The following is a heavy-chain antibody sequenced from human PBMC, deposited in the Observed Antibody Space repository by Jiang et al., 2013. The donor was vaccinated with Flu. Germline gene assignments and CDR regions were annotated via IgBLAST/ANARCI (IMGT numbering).Heavy chain of an antibody. D-gene: IGHD2-15*01. J-gene: IGHJ3*02. Sequence: GSGLVKPSETLSLTCAVAGGSISNYYWSWIRQPPGKGLEWIGYIYYSGSPNYNPSLKSRVTVSIDTSKNHFSLKLSSVTAADTAVYYCARGSMTPDGFDIWGQGDKWVTVSS. V-gene: IGHV4-59*01. CDR3: ARGSMTPDGFDI. CDR1: GGSISNYY. CDR2: IYYSGSP.